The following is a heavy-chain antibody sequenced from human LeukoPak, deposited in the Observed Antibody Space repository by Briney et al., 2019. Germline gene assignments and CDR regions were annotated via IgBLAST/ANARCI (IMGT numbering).Heavy chain of an antibody. D-gene: IGHD2-15*01. CDR1: GGSVSSGSYY. Sequence: SETLSLTCTVSGGSVSSGSYYWSWIRQPPGKGLEWIGYIYYSGSTNYNPSLKSRVTISVDTSKNQFSLKLSSVTAADTAVYYCASPYYSGGSCPDYYYYGMDVWGQGTTVTVSS. V-gene: IGHV4-61*01. CDR3: ASPYYSGGSCPDYYYYGMDV. CDR2: IYYSGST. J-gene: IGHJ6*02.